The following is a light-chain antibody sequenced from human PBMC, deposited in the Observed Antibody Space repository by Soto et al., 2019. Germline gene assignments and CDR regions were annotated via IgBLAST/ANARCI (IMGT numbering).Light chain of an antibody. J-gene: IGLJ2*01. CDR1: XSNIXAGYD. CDR2: GNS. V-gene: IGLV1-40*01. Sequence: QSVLTQPPSVSGAPGQRVTISCTGSXSNIXAGYDVHWYQQLPGTAPKLLIYGNSNRPSGVPDRFSGSKSGTSASLAITGLQAEDEADYYCQSYDSSLSGSVVFGGGTKLTVL. CDR3: QSYDSSLSGSVV.